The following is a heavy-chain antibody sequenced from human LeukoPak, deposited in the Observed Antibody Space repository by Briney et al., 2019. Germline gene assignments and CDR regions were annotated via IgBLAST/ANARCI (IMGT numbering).Heavy chain of an antibody. J-gene: IGHJ4*02. Sequence: SETLSLTCAVYGGSFSDYYWSWIRQPPGKGLEWIGEINHSGSTYYNPSLKSRVTISIDTSKKQFSLKLNSVTAADTAVYYCARGGYGSGTYYNYWGKGTLVTSPQ. CDR2: INHSGST. D-gene: IGHD3-10*01. V-gene: IGHV4-34*01. CDR3: ARGGYGSGTYYNY. CDR1: GGSFSDYY.